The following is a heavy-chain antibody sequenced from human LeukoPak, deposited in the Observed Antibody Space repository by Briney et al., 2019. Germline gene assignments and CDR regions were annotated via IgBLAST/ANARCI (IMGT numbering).Heavy chain of an antibody. V-gene: IGHV4-61*02. Sequence: PSQTLSLTCTDSDGSISSGSYYWSWIRQPAGKGLEWIGRIYTSGSTNYNPSLKSRVTISVDTSKNQFSLKLSSVTAADTAVYYCARDVYDAFDIWGQGTMVTVSS. CDR3: ARDVYDAFDI. J-gene: IGHJ3*02. CDR2: IYTSGST. CDR1: DGSISSGSYY. D-gene: IGHD2-8*01.